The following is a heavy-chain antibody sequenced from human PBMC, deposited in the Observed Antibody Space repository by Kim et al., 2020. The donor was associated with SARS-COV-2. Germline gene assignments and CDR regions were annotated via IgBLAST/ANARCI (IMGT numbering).Heavy chain of an antibody. CDR3: ARDSDGDPEGASSPTYYFDD. CDR2: ISYDGSNK. CDR1: GFTFSSYA. Sequence: GGSLRLSCAASGFTFSSYAMHWVRQAPGKGLEWVAVISYDGSNKYYVDSVKGRFTISRDNSKNTLYLQMNSLRAEDTAVYYCARDSDGDPEGASSPTYYFDDWGQGTLVTVSS. J-gene: IGHJ4*02. V-gene: IGHV3-30*04. D-gene: IGHD4-17*01.